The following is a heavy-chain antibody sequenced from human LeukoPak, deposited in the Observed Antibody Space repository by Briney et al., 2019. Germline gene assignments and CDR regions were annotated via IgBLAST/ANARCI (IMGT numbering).Heavy chain of an antibody. CDR2: ISYDGSNK. Sequence: GGSLRLSCAASGFTFRSYVMHWVRQAPGKGLEGVAFISYDGSNKDYADSGRGRLPISRDNSKNTLFLQMNSLRVEDTAVYYCAKVHLRIEIYAFDVWGQGTMVTVSS. CDR1: GFTFRSYV. J-gene: IGHJ3*01. CDR3: AKVHLRIEIYAFDV. D-gene: IGHD1-26*01. V-gene: IGHV3-30*18.